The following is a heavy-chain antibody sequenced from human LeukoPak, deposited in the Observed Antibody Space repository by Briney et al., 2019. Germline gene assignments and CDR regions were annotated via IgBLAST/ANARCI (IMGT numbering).Heavy chain of an antibody. CDR3: ANYGSGRY. CDR1: RFTFSSYS. Sequence: GGSLRLSCAASRFTFSSYSMNWVRQAPGKGLEWDSYISSSGSTIHYADSVKGRFTISRDNAKNSLYLQMNSLRGDDTAEYYCANYGSGRYWGQGTLVTVSS. V-gene: IGHV3-48*01. D-gene: IGHD3-10*01. CDR2: ISSSGSTI. J-gene: IGHJ4*02.